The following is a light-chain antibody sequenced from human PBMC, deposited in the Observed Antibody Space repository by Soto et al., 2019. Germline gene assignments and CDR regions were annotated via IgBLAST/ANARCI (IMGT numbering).Light chain of an antibody. CDR2: KAS. V-gene: IGKV1-5*03. CDR3: QQSHSTPHA. J-gene: IGKJ5*01. Sequence: DIQMTQSPSTLSASVGDRVTITCRASQSISVWLAWYQQKAGKAPNLLIYKASRLESGVPSRFSGSGSGTEFTLTISSLQPDDFATYYCQQSHSTPHAFGQGTRLEIK. CDR1: QSISVW.